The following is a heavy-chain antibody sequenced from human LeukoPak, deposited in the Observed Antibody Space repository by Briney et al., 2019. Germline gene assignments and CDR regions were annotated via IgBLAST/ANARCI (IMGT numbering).Heavy chain of an antibody. V-gene: IGHV3-21*05. D-gene: IGHD3-3*01. J-gene: IGHJ4*02. CDR1: GFSFSDYG. CDR2: SNARSAII. Sequence: GGSLRLSCVASGFSFSDYGMNWVRQAPGKGLEWVSHSNARSAIISYADSVKGRFTISRDNAKNSLYLQMNSLRAEDTAVYYCARADLDWLSDYWGQGTLVTVSS. CDR3: ARADLDWLSDY.